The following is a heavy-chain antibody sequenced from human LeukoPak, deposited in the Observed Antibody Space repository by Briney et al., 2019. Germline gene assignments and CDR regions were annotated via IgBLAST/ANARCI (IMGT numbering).Heavy chain of an antibody. CDR1: GFTFSAYS. D-gene: IGHD1-26*01. Sequence: QPGGSLRLSCAASGFTFSAYSMTWVRQAPGKGLEWVSSITGNGGSTYYAYSATGRLTISRDNSKNTLYLQMNSLRADDTAVYRCARDRGSYLQPTDYWGQGTLVTVSS. V-gene: IGHV3-23*01. J-gene: IGHJ4*02. CDR3: ARDRGSYLQPTDY. CDR2: ITGNGGST.